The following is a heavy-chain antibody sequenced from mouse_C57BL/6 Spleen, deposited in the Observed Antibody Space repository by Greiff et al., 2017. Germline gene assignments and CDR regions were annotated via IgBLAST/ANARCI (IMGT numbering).Heavy chain of an antibody. J-gene: IGHJ3*01. D-gene: IGHD2-4*01. Sequence: EVHLVESGGGLVKPGGSLKLSCAASGFTFSDYGMHWVRQAPEKGLEWVAYISSGSSTIYYADTVKGRFTISRDNAKTTLFLQMTSLRSEDTAMYYCARQIYYDYVSWFAYWGQGTLVTVSA. CDR3: ARQIYYDYVSWFAY. CDR2: ISSGSSTI. V-gene: IGHV5-17*01. CDR1: GFTFSDYG.